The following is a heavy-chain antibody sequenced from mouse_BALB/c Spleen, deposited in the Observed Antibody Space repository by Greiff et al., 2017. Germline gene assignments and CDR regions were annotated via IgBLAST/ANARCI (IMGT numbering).Heavy chain of an antibody. CDR1: GFTFSSYT. J-gene: IGHJ4*01. V-gene: IGHV5-12-2*01. CDR2: ISNGGGST. CDR3: ARHGYDGAMDY. D-gene: IGHD2-14*01. Sequence: EVKVEESGGGLVQPGGSLKLSCAASGFTFSSYTMSWVRQTPEKRLEWVAYISNGGGSTYYPDTVKGRFTISRDNAKNTLYLQMSSLKSEDTAMYYCARHGYDGAMDYWGQGTSVTVSS.